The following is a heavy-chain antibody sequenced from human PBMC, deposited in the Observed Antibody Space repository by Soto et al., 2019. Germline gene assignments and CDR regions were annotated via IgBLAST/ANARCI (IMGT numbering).Heavy chain of an antibody. CDR1: GGSISSGGYY. CDR3: ARGRGYCSSTSCHEGWFDP. CDR2: IYYSGST. D-gene: IGHD2-2*01. Sequence: PSETLSLTCTVSGGSISSGGYYWSWIRQHPGKGLEWIGYIYYSGSTYYNPSLKSRVTISVDTSKNQFSLKPSSVTAADTAVYYCARGRGYCSSTSCHEGWFDPWGQGTLVTVSS. J-gene: IGHJ5*02. V-gene: IGHV4-31*03.